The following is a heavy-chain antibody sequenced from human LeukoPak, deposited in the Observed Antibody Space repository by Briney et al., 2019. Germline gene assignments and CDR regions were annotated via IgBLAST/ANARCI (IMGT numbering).Heavy chain of an antibody. J-gene: IGHJ3*02. D-gene: IGHD3-22*01. CDR1: GYTFTGYY. CDR3: ARDYYDSSGPEDAFDI. CDR2: INPNSGGT. Sequence: GASVKVSCKASGYTFTGYYMHWVRQAPGQGLEWMGWINPNSGGTNYAQKFQGRVTMTRDTSISTAYMELSRLRSDDTAVYYCARDYYDSSGPEDAFDIWGQGTMVTVSS. V-gene: IGHV1-2*02.